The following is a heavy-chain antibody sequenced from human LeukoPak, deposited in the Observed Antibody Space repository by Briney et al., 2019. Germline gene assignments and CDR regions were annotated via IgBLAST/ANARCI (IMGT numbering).Heavy chain of an antibody. Sequence: GGSLRLSCSASEFTFSSYAMHWVRQAPGKGLEYVSAISSNGGSTYYADSVKGRFTISRDNSKNTLYLQMSSLRAEDTAVYYCVKNIVVVVAAPVGAFDIWGQGTMVTVSS. CDR2: ISSNGGST. D-gene: IGHD2-15*01. V-gene: IGHV3-64D*09. CDR1: EFTFSSYA. J-gene: IGHJ3*02. CDR3: VKNIVVVVAAPVGAFDI.